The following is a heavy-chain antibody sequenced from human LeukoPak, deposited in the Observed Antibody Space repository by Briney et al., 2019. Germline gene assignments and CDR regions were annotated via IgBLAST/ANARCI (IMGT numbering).Heavy chain of an antibody. CDR3: ARADRALDYYGSGRGWYFDY. CDR2: ISSSGSTI. V-gene: IGHV3-11*01. CDR1: GFTFSDYY. D-gene: IGHD3-10*01. Sequence: GGSLRLSCAASGFTFSDYYMSWIRQAPGKGLEWVSYISSSGSTIHYADSVKGRFTISRDNAKNSLYLQMNSLRAEDTAVYYCARADRALDYYGSGRGWYFDYWGQGTLVTVSS. J-gene: IGHJ4*02.